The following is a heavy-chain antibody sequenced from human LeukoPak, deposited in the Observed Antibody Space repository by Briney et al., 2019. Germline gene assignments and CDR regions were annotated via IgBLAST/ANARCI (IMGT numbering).Heavy chain of an antibody. J-gene: IGHJ4*02. Sequence: GGSLRLSXAASGFTFSSYGMHWVRQAPGKGLEWVAFIRYDGSNKYYADSVKGRFTISRDNSKNTLYLQMNSLRAEDTAVYYCAKALSIVVVPAAPLDWGQGTLVTVSS. D-gene: IGHD2-2*01. V-gene: IGHV3-30*02. CDR2: IRYDGSNK. CDR3: AKALSIVVVPAAPLD. CDR1: GFTFSSYG.